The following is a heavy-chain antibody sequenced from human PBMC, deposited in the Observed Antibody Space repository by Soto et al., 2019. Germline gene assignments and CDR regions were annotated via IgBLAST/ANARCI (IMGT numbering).Heavy chain of an antibody. CDR2: IYYSGST. Sequence: TLSLTCTVSGGSISSGGYYWSWIRQHPGKGLEWIGDIYYSGSTYYNPSLKSRVTISVDTSKNQFSLKLSSVTAADTAVYYCARDVAAAGYYYGMDVWGQGTTVTVSS. J-gene: IGHJ6*02. V-gene: IGHV4-31*03. CDR3: ARDVAAAGYYYGMDV. CDR1: GGSISSGGYY. D-gene: IGHD6-13*01.